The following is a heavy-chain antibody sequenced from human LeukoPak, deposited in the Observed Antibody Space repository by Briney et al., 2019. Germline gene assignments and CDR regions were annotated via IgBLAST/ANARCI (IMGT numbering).Heavy chain of an antibody. CDR2: IGTTDGST. D-gene: IGHD2/OR15-2a*01. V-gene: IGHV3-23*01. J-gene: IGHJ6*02. CDR1: GFSFSGYA. CDR3: ARKHLQTPFVFLDV. Sequence: GGSLRLSCAASGFSFSGYAMSWVRQAPGKGLEWVSHIGTTDGSTFYADSVKGRFTISRDNSKNTLYLQMNSLRAEDTAVYFCARKHLQTPFVFLDVWGQGTTVTVSS.